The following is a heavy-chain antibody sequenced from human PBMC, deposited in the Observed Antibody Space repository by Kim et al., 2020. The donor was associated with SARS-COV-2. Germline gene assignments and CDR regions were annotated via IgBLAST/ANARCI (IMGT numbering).Heavy chain of an antibody. V-gene: IGHV4-34*01. CDR1: GGSFSGYY. CDR2: INHSGST. D-gene: IGHD3-16*01. CDR3: ARDLGAKTSFDY. Sequence: SETLSLTCAVYGGSFSGYYWSWIRQPPGKGLEWIGEINHSGSTNYNPSLKSRVTISVDTSKNQFSLKLSSVTVADTAVYYCARDLGAKTSFDYWGQGTLVTVSS. J-gene: IGHJ4*02.